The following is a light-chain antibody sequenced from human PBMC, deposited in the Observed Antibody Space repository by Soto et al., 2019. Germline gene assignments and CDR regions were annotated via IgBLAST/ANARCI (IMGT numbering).Light chain of an antibody. Sequence: PLPLPGTRRQPAARSCRYSQILVYSDGNTYLNWFQQRPGQSPRRLIYKVSNRDSGVPDRFSGSGSGTDFTLKISRVEAEDVGVYYCQLYGTSPRTFGQGTKVDIK. CDR3: QLYGTSPRT. CDR1: QILVYSDGNTY. CDR2: KVS. V-gene: IGKV2-30*01. J-gene: IGKJ1*01.